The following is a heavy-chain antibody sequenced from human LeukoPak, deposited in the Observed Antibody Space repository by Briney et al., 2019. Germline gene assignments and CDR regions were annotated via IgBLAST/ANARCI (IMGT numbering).Heavy chain of an antibody. D-gene: IGHD3-16*01. CDR3: ARADRLGAALLASFDY. V-gene: IGHV3-21*01. CDR1: GFTFSSYS. Sequence: GGSLRLSCAASGFTFSSYSTNWVRQAPGKGLEWVSSISSSSYIYYADSVKGRFTISRDNAKNSLYLQMNSLRAEDTAVYYCARADRLGAALLASFDYWGQGTLVTVSS. CDR2: ISSSSYI. J-gene: IGHJ4*02.